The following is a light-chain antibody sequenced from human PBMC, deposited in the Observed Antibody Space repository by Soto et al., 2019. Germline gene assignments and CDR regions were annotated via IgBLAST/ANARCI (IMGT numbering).Light chain of an antibody. V-gene: IGLV2-23*01. CDR2: EGS. CDR1: SSDVGSYNL. J-gene: IGLJ1*01. CDR3: CSYAGSSTPYV. Sequence: QSALVRSASVSGSPGQSITISCTGTSSDVGSYNLVSWYQQHPGKAPKLMIYEGSKRPSGVSNRFSGSKSGNTASLTISGLQAEDEADYYCCSYAGSSTPYVFGTGTKVTVL.